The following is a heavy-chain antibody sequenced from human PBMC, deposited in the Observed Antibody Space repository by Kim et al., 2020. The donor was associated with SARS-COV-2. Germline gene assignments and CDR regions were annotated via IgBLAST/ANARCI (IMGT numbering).Heavy chain of an antibody. J-gene: IGHJ4*02. CDR3: AGVYYDFWGGPMDY. V-gene: IGHV4-39*07. Sequence: NPSLRSRVTISVSTSRNQFSLRLSSVTAAETAVYYCAGVYYDFWGGPMDYWGQGTLVTVSS. D-gene: IGHD3-3*01.